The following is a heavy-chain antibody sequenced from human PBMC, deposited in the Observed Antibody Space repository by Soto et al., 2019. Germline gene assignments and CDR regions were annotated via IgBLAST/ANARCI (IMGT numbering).Heavy chain of an antibody. CDR2: IYYSGST. D-gene: IGHD6-13*01. CDR1: GGSISSGGYY. CDR3: AREISSSSGYGMDV. V-gene: IGHV4-31*03. Sequence: QVQLQESGPGLVKPSQTLSLTCTVSGGSISSGGYYWSWIRQHPGKGLEWIGYIYYSGSTYYNPSLKSRVTISVDPSKNQFSLKLSSVTAADTAVYYWAREISSSSGYGMDVWGQGTTVTVSS. J-gene: IGHJ6*02.